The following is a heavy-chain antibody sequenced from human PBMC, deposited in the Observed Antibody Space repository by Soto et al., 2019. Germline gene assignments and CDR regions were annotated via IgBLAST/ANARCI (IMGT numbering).Heavy chain of an antibody. J-gene: IGHJ4*02. Sequence: EVQLLESGGGLVQPGGSLRLSCAASGFTFSNSAMNWVRQAPGKGLEWVSVISGSGDSTYDADSVKGQFTISRDNSTNMHYRELTSLRADNTAIYYCARRGSVRYYDYWGQGTLVTVSS. CDR1: GFTFSNSA. CDR3: ARRGSVRYYDY. V-gene: IGHV3-23*01. D-gene: IGHD6-19*01. CDR2: ISGSGDST.